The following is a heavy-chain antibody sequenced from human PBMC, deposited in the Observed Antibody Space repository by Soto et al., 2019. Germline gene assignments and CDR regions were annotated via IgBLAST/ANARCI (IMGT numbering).Heavy chain of an antibody. CDR3: AREADLGYCSSGSCYPGDY. Sequence: QVQLVESGGGVVQPGRSLRLSCAASGFIFSTYAMHWVRQAPGEGLEWVTIISYDGSNKYYADSVKGRFTISRDNSKNTVYQQMNSLRPDDKAVYWCAREADLGYCSSGSCYPGDYWGQGTLVTVSS. J-gene: IGHJ4*02. CDR1: GFIFSTYA. V-gene: IGHV3-30-3*01. D-gene: IGHD2-15*01. CDR2: ISYDGSNK.